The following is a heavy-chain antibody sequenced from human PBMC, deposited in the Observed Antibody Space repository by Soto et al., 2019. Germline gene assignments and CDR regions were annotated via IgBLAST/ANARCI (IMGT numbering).Heavy chain of an antibody. CDR2: IYSGGST. V-gene: IGHV3-53*01. J-gene: IGHJ6*02. CDR1: GFTVSSNY. Sequence: GGSLRLSCAASGFTVSSNYMSWVRQAPGKGLEWVSVIYSGGSTYYADSVKGRFTISRDNSKNTLYLQMNSLRAEDTAVYYCARDNRIAAAGTGPYYYYYGMDVWGQGTTVTVSS. D-gene: IGHD6-13*01. CDR3: ARDNRIAAAGTGPYYYYYGMDV.